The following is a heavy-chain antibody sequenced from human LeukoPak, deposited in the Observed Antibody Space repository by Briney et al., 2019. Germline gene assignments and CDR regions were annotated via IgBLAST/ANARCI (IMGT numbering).Heavy chain of an antibody. V-gene: IGHV1-18*01. CDR2: ISAYNCNT. CDR1: GYTFTSYG. D-gene: IGHD2-2*01. CDR3: ARDGVPAAEDWFDP. J-gene: IGHJ5*02. Sequence: ASVPVSCKASGYTFTSYGISWVGQPPGQGLEGMGWISAYNCNTNYAQKLQGRVTMTTDTSTSTAYMELRSLRSDDTAVYYCARDGVPAAEDWFDPWGQGTLVTVSS.